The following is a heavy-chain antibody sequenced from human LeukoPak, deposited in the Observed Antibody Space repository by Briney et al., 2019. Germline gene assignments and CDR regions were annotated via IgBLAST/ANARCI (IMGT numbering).Heavy chain of an antibody. CDR1: GYTFTSYG. Sequence: ASVKVSCKASGYTFTSYGISWVRQAPGQGLEWMGIINPSGGSTSYAQKFQGRVTMTRDMSTSTVYMELSSLRSEDTAVYYCARDLPGYSSGWPDDAFDIWGQGTMVTVSS. J-gene: IGHJ3*02. V-gene: IGHV1-46*01. CDR2: INPSGGST. CDR3: ARDLPGYSSGWPDDAFDI. D-gene: IGHD6-19*01.